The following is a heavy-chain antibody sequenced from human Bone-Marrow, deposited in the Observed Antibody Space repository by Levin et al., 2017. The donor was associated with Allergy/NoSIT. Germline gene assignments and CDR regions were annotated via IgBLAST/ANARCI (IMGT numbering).Heavy chain of an antibody. CDR3: ARGRKYGDYVSDDAFDI. D-gene: IGHD4-17*01. V-gene: IGHV3-66*01. CDR1: GFTVSSNY. CDR2: IYSGGST. Sequence: PGGSLRLSCAASGFTVSSNYMSWVRQAPGKGLEWVSVIYSGGSTYYADSVQGRFTISRDNSKNTLYLQMNSLRAEDTAVYYCARGRKYGDYVSDDAFDIWGQGTMVTVSS. J-gene: IGHJ3*02.